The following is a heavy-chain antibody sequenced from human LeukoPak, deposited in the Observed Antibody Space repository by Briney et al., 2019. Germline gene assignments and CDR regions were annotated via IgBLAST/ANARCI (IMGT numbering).Heavy chain of an antibody. J-gene: IGHJ6*02. CDR1: GYTFTSYA. CDR2: INTNTGNP. Sequence: ASVKVSCKASGYTFTSYAMNWVRQAPGQGLEWMGWINTNTGNPTYAQGFTGRFVFSLDTSVSTAYLQISSLKAEDTAVYYCARAPRSSWYYYYYGMDVWGQGTTVTVSS. D-gene: IGHD6-13*01. V-gene: IGHV7-4-1*02. CDR3: ARAPRSSWYYYYYGMDV.